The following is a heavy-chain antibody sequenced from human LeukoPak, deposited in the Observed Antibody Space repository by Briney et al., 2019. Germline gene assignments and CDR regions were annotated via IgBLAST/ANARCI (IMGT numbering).Heavy chain of an antibody. D-gene: IGHD3-22*01. J-gene: IGHJ4*02. CDR2: ISAYDGYT. CDR1: GYTFTNYG. V-gene: IGHV1-18*01. Sequence: ASVKVSCKTSGYTFTNYGISWVRQAPGQGLEWMGWISAYDGYTDYAQNLQGRVTMTTDTSTSTVYMELSSLRSEDTAVYYCARGSTPYDSSGYPDYWGQGTLVTVSS. CDR3: ARGSTPYDSSGYPDY.